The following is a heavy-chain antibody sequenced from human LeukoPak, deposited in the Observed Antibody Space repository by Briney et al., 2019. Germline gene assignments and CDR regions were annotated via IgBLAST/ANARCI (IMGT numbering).Heavy chain of an antibody. D-gene: IGHD1-26*01. J-gene: IGHJ4*02. CDR2: ISGSGGST. CDR1: GFTFSSYG. CDR3: AKDKSGSYSEGYFDY. Sequence: PGGSLRLSCAAPGFTFSSYGMSWVRQAPGKGLEWVSAISGSGGSTYYADSVKGRFTISRDNSKNTLYLQMNSLRAEDTAVYYCAKDKSGSYSEGYFDYWGQGTLVTVSS. V-gene: IGHV3-23*01.